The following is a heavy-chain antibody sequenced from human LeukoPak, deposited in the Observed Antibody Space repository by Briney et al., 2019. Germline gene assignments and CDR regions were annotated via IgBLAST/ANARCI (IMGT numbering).Heavy chain of an antibody. CDR2: ISGDGGST. Sequence: GGSLRLSCAASGFTFDDYAMHWVRQAPGKGLEWVSLISGDGGSTYYADSVKGRFTISRDNSKNTLYLQMNSLRAEDTAVYYCAKETYSSSWYVDYWGQGTLVTVSS. CDR1: GFTFDDYA. J-gene: IGHJ4*02. V-gene: IGHV3-43*02. D-gene: IGHD6-13*01. CDR3: AKETYSSSWYVDY.